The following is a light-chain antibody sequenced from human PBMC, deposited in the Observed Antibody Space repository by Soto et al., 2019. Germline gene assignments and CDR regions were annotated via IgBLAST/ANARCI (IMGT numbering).Light chain of an antibody. CDR1: QSVSNY. Sequence: EIVMTQSPATLSVSPGERATLSCRASQSVSNYVAWYQQKPGQAPRLPIYDASNRATGIPARFSGSGSGTDFTLTINGLEPEDFAVYYCQQRSNWLFGPGTKVDIK. J-gene: IGKJ3*01. CDR3: QQRSNWL. CDR2: DAS. V-gene: IGKV3-11*01.